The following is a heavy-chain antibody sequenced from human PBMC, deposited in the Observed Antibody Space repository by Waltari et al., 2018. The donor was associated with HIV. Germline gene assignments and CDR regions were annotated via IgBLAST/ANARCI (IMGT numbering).Heavy chain of an antibody. CDR2: IDPGDSDP. J-gene: IGHJ4*02. V-gene: IGHV5-51*03. CDR3: TKGMYANQDYFDN. CDR1: GYSFSTYW. D-gene: IGHD2-8*01. Sequence: EVQLVQSGAEVKKPGESLKISWKGSGYSFSTYWIGWVRQLPGTGLDGMGIIDPGDSDPKYNPSFQGQVTISADKSIRTAYLQWSSLKASDTAIYYCTKGMYANQDYFDNWGQGTLVTVSS.